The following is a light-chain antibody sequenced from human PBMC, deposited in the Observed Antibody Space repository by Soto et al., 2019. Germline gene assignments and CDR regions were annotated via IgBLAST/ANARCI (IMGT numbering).Light chain of an antibody. Sequence: EIVMTQSPVTLSMSPGETATLSCRASVTVATNVAWYQQTPGQAPRLLIYGASNRATGIPDRFSGSGSGTDFTLTISRLEPEDFAVYYCQQYGSSGTFGQGTKVDIK. V-gene: IGKV3-20*01. CDR1: VTVATN. CDR2: GAS. CDR3: QQYGSSGT. J-gene: IGKJ1*01.